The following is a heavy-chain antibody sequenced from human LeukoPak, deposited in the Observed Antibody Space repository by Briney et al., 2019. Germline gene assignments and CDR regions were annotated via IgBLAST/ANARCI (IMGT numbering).Heavy chain of an antibody. D-gene: IGHD1-26*01. Sequence: RPGGSLRLSCAASGFTFSSHGMSWVRQAPGKGLEWVSAISGSGGSTYYADSVKGRFTISRDNSKNTLYLQMHSLRAEDTAVYYCARGGVYYYFYYMDVWGKGTTVTVSS. V-gene: IGHV3-23*01. CDR1: GFTFSSHG. J-gene: IGHJ6*03. CDR2: ISGSGGST. CDR3: ARGGVYYYFYYMDV.